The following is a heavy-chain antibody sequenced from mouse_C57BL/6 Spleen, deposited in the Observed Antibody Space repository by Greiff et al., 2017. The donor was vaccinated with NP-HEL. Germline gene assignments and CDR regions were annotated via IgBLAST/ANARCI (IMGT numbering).Heavy chain of an antibody. D-gene: IGHD2-3*01. CDR3: TRVDGYPYWYFDV. Sequence: EVQVVESGEGLVKPGGSLKLSCAASGFTFSSYAMSWVRQTPEKRLEWVAYISSGGDYIYYADTVKGRFTISRDNARNTLYLQMSSLKSEDTAMYYCTRVDGYPYWYFDVWGTGTTVTVSS. V-gene: IGHV5-9-1*02. J-gene: IGHJ1*03. CDR2: ISSGGDYI. CDR1: GFTFSSYA.